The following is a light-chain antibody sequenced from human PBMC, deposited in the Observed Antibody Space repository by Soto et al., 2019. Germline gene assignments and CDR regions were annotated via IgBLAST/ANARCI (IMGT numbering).Light chain of an antibody. Sequence: EIVLTQSPATLSLSPGERATLSCGASQSVRTALAWYQQKPGQAPRLLIYDASTRATGIPARFSGSGSGTDFTLNISNLESEDFAVYYCQQRTDWPTITFGLGTRLEIK. V-gene: IGKV3-11*01. CDR1: QSVRTA. CDR2: DAS. CDR3: QQRTDWPTIT. J-gene: IGKJ5*01.